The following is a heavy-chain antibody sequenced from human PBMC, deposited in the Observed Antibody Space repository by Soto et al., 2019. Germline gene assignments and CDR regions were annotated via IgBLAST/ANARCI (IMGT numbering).Heavy chain of an antibody. CDR1: GFTFSSYA. Sequence: GGSLRLSCAASGFTFSSYAMSWVRQAPGKGLEWVSAISGSGGSTYYADSVKGRFTISRDNSKNTLYLQMNSLRAEDTAVYYCAKSGGGVTMIVVVITADAFDIWGQGTMVTVSS. J-gene: IGHJ3*02. D-gene: IGHD3-22*01. V-gene: IGHV3-23*01. CDR2: ISGSGGST. CDR3: AKSGGGVTMIVVVITADAFDI.